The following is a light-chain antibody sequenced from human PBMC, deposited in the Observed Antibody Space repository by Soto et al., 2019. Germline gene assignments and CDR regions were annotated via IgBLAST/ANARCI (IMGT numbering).Light chain of an antibody. Sequence: DTVMTQSPLYLPVTPGEPASISCRSSESLLHSNGNNYLDWYLQRPGQSPQLLISLASIRASGVPDRFSGSGSGTDFTLKISRVEAEDVGVYYCMQPLQRPFTFGPGTKVDFK. CDR3: MQPLQRPFT. J-gene: IGKJ3*01. CDR2: LAS. CDR1: ESLLHSNGNNY. V-gene: IGKV2-28*01.